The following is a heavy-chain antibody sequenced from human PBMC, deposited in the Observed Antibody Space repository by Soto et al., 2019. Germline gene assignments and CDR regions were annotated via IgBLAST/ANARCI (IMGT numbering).Heavy chain of an antibody. CDR3: ARQYCSSTRCYQYFDY. V-gene: IGHV4-59*08. D-gene: IGHD2-2*01. CDR2: IYSSGST. Sequence: ETLSLTCTVSGGSINSYYWSWIRQSPEKGLEWIGYIYSSGSTNYNPSLKSRVTISVDTSKNQFSLKLSSVTAADTAVYYCARQYCSSTRCYQYFDYWGQGTLVTVSS. J-gene: IGHJ4*02. CDR1: GGSINSYY.